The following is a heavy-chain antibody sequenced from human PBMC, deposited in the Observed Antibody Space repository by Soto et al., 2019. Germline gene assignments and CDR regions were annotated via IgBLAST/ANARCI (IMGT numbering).Heavy chain of an antibody. V-gene: IGHV4-30-2*01. D-gene: IGHD1-26*01. Sequence: SETLSLTCAVSGGSISSGGYSWSWIRQPPGKGLEWIGYIYHSGSTYYNPSLKSRVTISVDTSKNQFSLKLSSVTAADTAVYYCARHSGNVGYYFDYWGQGTLVTVSS. CDR3: ARHSGNVGYYFDY. CDR1: GGSISSGGYS. CDR2: IYHSGST. J-gene: IGHJ4*02.